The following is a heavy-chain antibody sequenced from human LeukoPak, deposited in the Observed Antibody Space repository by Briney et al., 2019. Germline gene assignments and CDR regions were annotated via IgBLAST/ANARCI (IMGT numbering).Heavy chain of an antibody. CDR2: INPNGGST. Sequence: ASVKVSCKASVYTFTSYYMHWVRQAPGQGLEWMGIINPNGGSTSHAQKFQGRVTMTTDTSTSTVYMELSSLRSEATAVYYWARGLPNSSDYWGQGTLVTVSS. J-gene: IGHJ4*02. CDR1: VYTFTSYY. V-gene: IGHV1-46*01. CDR3: ARGLPNSSDY. D-gene: IGHD6-13*01.